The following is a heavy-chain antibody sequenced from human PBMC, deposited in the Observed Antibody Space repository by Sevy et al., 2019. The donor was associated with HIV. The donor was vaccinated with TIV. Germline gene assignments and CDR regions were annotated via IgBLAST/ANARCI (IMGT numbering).Heavy chain of an antibody. CDR2: ISGSGGNT. Sequence: GGSLRLSCSASGFPFSSYPMSWVRQAPGKGLEWVSTISGSGGNTYYADSVKGRFSISRANSKTTLFLKMNSLRADDTAVYYCAKANYYGSGGGYYYYYGLDVWGQGTTVTVSS. V-gene: IGHV3-23*01. CDR1: GFPFSSYP. J-gene: IGHJ6*02. CDR3: AKANYYGSGGGYYYYYGLDV. D-gene: IGHD3-10*01.